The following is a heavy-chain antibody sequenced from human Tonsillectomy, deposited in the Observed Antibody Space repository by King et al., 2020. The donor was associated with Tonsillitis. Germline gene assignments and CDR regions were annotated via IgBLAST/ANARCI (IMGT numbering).Heavy chain of an antibody. CDR1: GFTFSDRY. D-gene: IGHD1-26*01. CDR3: FSGVVGGSDD. J-gene: IGHJ4*02. Sequence: VQLVESGGGLVQPGGSLRLSCAASGFTFSDRYMDWVRQVPGKGLEWLGRARNKANSYTTEYAASVKGRFTISRDDSKNSLSLRMNSLKTEDTAVYYCFSGVVGGSDDWGQGTLVTVSS. V-gene: IGHV3-72*01. CDR2: ARNKANSYTT.